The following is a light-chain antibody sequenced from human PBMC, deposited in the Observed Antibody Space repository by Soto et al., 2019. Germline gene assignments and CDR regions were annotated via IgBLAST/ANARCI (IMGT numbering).Light chain of an antibody. J-gene: IGKJ5*01. CDR1: QSVSNN. Sequence: EIMMTQSPATLSVSPGERATLSCRASQSVSNNLAWYQQKPVQAPRLLIYYASTRATGIPARFSGSGSGTEFTLTISSLQSEDFALYYCQHYNNWPPITFGQGTRLEIK. V-gene: IGKV3-15*01. CDR2: YAS. CDR3: QHYNNWPPIT.